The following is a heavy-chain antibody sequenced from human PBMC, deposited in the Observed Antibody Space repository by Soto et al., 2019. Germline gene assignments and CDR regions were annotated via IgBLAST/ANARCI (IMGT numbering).Heavy chain of an antibody. J-gene: IGHJ4*02. CDR1: GGSISSYY. V-gene: IGHV4-59*08. Sequence: QVQLQESGPGLVKPSETLSLTCTVSGGSISSYYWTWIRQPPGKGLEWIGFMYNSGSTHYNPSLKRRVTISLDTSKNQFSLNLRSVTAADTAVYYCASMGYHYGSGSYPLDYCGQGTLVTVSS. CDR3: ASMGYHYGSGSYPLDY. CDR2: MYNSGST. D-gene: IGHD3-10*01.